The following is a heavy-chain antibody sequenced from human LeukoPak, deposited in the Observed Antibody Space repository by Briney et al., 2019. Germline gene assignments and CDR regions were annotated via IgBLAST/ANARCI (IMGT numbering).Heavy chain of an antibody. Sequence: ASVKVSCKASGGTFSSYAISWVRQAPGRGLEWMGRIIPILGIENYAQKFQGRVTITADKSTSTAYMELSSLRSEDTAVYYCARDLTISGYGMDVWGQGTTVTVSS. CDR1: GGTFSSYA. CDR2: IIPILGIE. CDR3: ARDLTISGYGMDV. V-gene: IGHV1-69*04. J-gene: IGHJ6*02. D-gene: IGHD3-3*01.